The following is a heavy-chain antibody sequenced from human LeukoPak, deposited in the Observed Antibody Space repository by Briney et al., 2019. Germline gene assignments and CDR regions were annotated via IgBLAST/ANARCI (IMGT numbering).Heavy chain of an antibody. Sequence: SETLSLTCAVYGGSFSGYYWSWIRQPPGKGLEWIGEINHSGSTNYNPSLKSRVTISVDTSKNQFSLKMRSVIGADTAVYYCAREGSVRIVGYYGMDVWGQGTTVTVSS. CDR3: AREGSVRIVGYYGMDV. D-gene: IGHD1-26*01. CDR2: INHSGST. CDR1: GGSFSGYY. V-gene: IGHV4-34*01. J-gene: IGHJ6*02.